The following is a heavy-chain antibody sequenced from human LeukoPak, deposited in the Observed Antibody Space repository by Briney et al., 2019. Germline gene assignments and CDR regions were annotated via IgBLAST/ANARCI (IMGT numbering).Heavy chain of an antibody. CDR1: GSTFTDYY. D-gene: IGHD3-10*01. J-gene: IGHJ6*03. Sequence: GASVKVSCKASGSTFTDYYMHWVRQAPGQGLEWMGWINPNSGGTNFAQKFQGRVTMTRDTSISAAYMELNRLRSDDTAVYYCAREAYASGSFRTDYYYMDVWGKGTTVTISS. CDR3: AREAYASGSFRTDYYYMDV. V-gene: IGHV1-2*02. CDR2: INPNSGGT.